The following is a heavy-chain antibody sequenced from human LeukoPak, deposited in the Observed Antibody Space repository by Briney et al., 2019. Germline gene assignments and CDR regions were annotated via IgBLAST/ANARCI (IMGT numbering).Heavy chain of an antibody. CDR3: ARDQPPDH. CDR1: GFTFSSYS. V-gene: IGHV3-21*01. D-gene: IGHD1-14*01. CDR2: ISGSSSYI. J-gene: IGHJ4*02. Sequence: GGSLRLSCAASGFTFSSYSMNWVRQAPGKGLEWLSSISGSSSYIFYADSVKGRFTISRDNAKNSLYLQMSSLRAEDTAIYYCARDQPPDHWGKGTLVTVSS.